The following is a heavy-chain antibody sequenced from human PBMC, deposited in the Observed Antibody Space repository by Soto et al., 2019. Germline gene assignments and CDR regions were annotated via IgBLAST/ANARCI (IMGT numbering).Heavy chain of an antibody. Sequence: EVQLLESGGGLVQPGGSLRLSCAASGFTFSSYAMSWVRQAPGKGLEWVSAISGSGGSTYYADTVKGRFTIPRDNSKTPLYLQMNSLRAEDTAVYYCAKGASGYYYYGMDVWGQGTTVTVSS. CDR3: AKGASGYYYYGMDV. D-gene: IGHD3-10*01. CDR2: ISGSGGST. J-gene: IGHJ6*02. V-gene: IGHV3-23*01. CDR1: GFTFSSYA.